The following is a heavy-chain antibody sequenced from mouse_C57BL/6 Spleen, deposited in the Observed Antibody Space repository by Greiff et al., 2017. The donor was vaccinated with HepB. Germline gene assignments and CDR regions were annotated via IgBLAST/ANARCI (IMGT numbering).Heavy chain of an antibody. Sequence: VQLQQSGPGLVKPSQSLSLTCSVTGYSITSGYYWNWIRQFPGNKLEWMGYISYDGSNNYNPSLKNRISITRDTSKNQFFLKLNSVTTEDTATYYCARDYDGYYWFAYWGQGTLVTVSA. CDR1: GYSITSGYY. D-gene: IGHD2-3*01. V-gene: IGHV3-6*01. CDR2: ISYDGSN. CDR3: ARDYDGYYWFAY. J-gene: IGHJ3*01.